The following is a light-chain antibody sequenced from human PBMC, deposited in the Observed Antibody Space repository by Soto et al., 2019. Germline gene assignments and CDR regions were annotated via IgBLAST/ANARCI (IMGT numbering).Light chain of an antibody. CDR1: QSVSSSY. J-gene: IGKJ3*01. V-gene: IGKV3-20*01. CDR2: GAS. CDR3: QHYSSSPPEFT. Sequence: IVLTQSPGTLSLSPGERATLSCRASQSVSSSYLAWYRQRPGQAPRLLIFGASYRATGIPDRFSGSGSGTDFTLTISRLEPEDFAVYYCQHYSSSPPEFTFGPGTKVDSK.